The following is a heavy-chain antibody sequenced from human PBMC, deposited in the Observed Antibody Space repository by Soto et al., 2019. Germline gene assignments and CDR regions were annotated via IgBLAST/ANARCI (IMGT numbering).Heavy chain of an antibody. V-gene: IGHV3-33*01. Sequence: QVQLVESGGGVVQPGRSLRLSCAASGFTFSSYGMHWVRQAPGKGLEWVAVIWYDGSNKYYADSVKGRFTISRDNSKNTLYLQMNSLRAEDTAVYYCAGFYPLWFGPGGMDVWGQGTTVTVSS. J-gene: IGHJ6*02. CDR2: IWYDGSNK. D-gene: IGHD3-10*01. CDR3: AGFYPLWFGPGGMDV. CDR1: GFTFSSYG.